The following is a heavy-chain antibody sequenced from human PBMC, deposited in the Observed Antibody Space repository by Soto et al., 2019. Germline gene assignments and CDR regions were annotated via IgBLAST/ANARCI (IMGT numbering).Heavy chain of an antibody. D-gene: IGHD6-6*01. CDR3: ARGRALGSIAARRSRIDY. CDR1: GYTFTSYD. V-gene: IGHV1-8*01. Sequence: QVQLVQSGAEVKKPGASVKVSCKASGYTFTSYDINWVRQATGQGLEWMGWMNPNSGNTGYAQKFQGRVTMTRNTSIRTADMELSSLRSEDRAVYYCARGRALGSIAARRSRIDYWGQGTLVTVSS. CDR2: MNPNSGNT. J-gene: IGHJ4*02.